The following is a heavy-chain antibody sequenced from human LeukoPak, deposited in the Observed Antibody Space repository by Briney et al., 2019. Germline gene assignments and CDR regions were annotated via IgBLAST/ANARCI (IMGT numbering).Heavy chain of an antibody. D-gene: IGHD3-10*01. CDR2: ISYDGNNK. V-gene: IGHV3-30*18. CDR3: AKDAYGSGTYGRFDP. CDR1: GFTFSGYG. Sequence: GGSLRLSCAASGFTFSGYGMHWVRQAPGKGLEWVALISYDGNNKYYEDSVKGRFTISRDNSKNTLYLQMNSLRAEDTAVYYCAKDAYGSGTYGRFDPWGQGTLVTVSS. J-gene: IGHJ5*02.